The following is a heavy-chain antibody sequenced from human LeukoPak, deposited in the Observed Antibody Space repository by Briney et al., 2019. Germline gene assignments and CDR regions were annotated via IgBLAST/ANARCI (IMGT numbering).Heavy chain of an antibody. V-gene: IGHV1-18*01. J-gene: IGHJ3*02. CDR3: ARDDIAAAGNDAFDI. CDR1: GYTFTGYG. D-gene: IGHD6-13*01. Sequence: ASVKVSCKASGYTFTGYGISWGRQAPGQGLEWMGWISAYNGNTNYAQRLQGRVTMTTDTSTSTAYMELRGLRSGDTAVYYCARDDIAAAGNDAFDIWGQGTMVTVPS. CDR2: ISAYNGNT.